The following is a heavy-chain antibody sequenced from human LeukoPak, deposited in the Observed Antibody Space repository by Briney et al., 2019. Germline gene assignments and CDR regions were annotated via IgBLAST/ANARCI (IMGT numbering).Heavy chain of an antibody. Sequence: SETLSLTCTVSGYSISSGYYWGWIRQPPGKGLEWIGEINHSGSTYYNPSLKSRVTISVDTSKNEFSLKLSSVTAADTAVYYCARDTGRSLVGATGGLDYWGQGILVTVSS. CDR3: ARDTGRSLVGATGGLDY. V-gene: IGHV4-38-2*02. D-gene: IGHD1-26*01. CDR2: INHSGST. CDR1: GYSISSGYY. J-gene: IGHJ4*02.